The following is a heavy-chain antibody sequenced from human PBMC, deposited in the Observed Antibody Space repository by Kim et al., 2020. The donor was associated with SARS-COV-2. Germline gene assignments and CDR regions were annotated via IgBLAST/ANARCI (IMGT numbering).Heavy chain of an antibody. D-gene: IGHD2-15*01. V-gene: IGHV4-34*01. CDR3: ARGVATIRGFDY. CDR1: GGSFSGYY. Sequence: SETLSLTCAVYGGSFSGYYWSWIRQPPGKGLEWIGEINHSGSTNYNPSLKSRVTISVDTSKNQFSLKLSSVTAADTAVYYCARGVATIRGFDYWGQGTLVTVSS. J-gene: IGHJ4*02. CDR2: INHSGST.